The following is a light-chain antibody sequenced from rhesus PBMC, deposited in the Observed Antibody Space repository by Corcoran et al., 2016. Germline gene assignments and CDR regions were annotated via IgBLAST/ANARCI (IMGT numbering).Light chain of an antibody. Sequence: IVMTQSPATLSLSPGEGATPSCRASQSVTSSLAWYQQKPGQAPNLLIYGAPSRATGIPGRFSGSAAGTEFTLTISSVEPGDVGVYFCQQDYSWPPTFGGGTKVELK. CDR2: GAP. CDR1: QSVTSS. J-gene: IGKJ4*01. V-gene: IGKV3-42*01. CDR3: QQDYSWPPT.